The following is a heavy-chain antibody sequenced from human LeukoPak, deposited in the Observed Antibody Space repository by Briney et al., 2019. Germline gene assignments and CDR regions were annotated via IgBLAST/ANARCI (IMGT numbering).Heavy chain of an antibody. CDR2: IKQDGSEK. CDR1: GFTFSSYW. D-gene: IGHD1-26*01. J-gene: IGHJ4*02. Sequence: GGSLRLSCAPSGFTFSSYWMSWVRQAPVKGLEWVANIKQDGSEKYYVDSVKGRFTISRDNAKNSLYLQMNSLRAEDTAVYYCARVQWELRGVGSYFDYWGQGTLVTVSS. V-gene: IGHV3-7*01. CDR3: ARVQWELRGVGSYFDY.